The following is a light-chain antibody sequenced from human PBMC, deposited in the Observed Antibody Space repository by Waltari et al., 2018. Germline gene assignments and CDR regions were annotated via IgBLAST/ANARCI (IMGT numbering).Light chain of an antibody. CDR3: QQYNAWPRT. Sequence: EIVMTQSQATLSLSPGDRATLSCRASQYVSSNLAWYQQKPGQAPRPLIYGASTKATGIPGRFSGSGSGTEFTLSISGLQSEDFALYYCQQYNAWPRTFGQGTKVEIK. J-gene: IGKJ1*01. CDR1: QYVSSN. CDR2: GAS. V-gene: IGKV3-15*01.